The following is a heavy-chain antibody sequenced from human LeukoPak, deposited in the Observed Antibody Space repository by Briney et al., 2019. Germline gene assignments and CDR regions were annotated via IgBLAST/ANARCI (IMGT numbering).Heavy chain of an antibody. V-gene: IGHV3-30*03. CDR2: ISYDGSNK. Sequence: PGGSLRLSCAASGFTFSSYGMHWVRQAPGKGLEWVAVISYDGSNKYYADSVKGRFTISRDNSKNTLYLQMNSLRAEDTAVYYCARGGLITPFDYWGQGTLVTVSS. CDR3: ARGGLITPFDY. D-gene: IGHD1-14*01. CDR1: GFTFSSYG. J-gene: IGHJ4*02.